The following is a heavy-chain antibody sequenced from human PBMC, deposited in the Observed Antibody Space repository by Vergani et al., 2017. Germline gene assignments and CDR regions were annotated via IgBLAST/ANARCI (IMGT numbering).Heavy chain of an antibody. J-gene: IGHJ4*02. D-gene: IGHD4-23*01. CDR2: IYYSGST. Sequence: QLQLQESGPGLVKPSETLSLTCTVSGGSISSSSYYWGWIRQPPGKGLEWIGYIYYSGSTNYNPSLKSRVTISVDTSKNQFSLKLSSVTAADTAVYYCARHRWVAGFDYWGQGTLVTVSS. CDR1: GGSISSSSYY. CDR3: ARHRWVAGFDY. V-gene: IGHV4-61*05.